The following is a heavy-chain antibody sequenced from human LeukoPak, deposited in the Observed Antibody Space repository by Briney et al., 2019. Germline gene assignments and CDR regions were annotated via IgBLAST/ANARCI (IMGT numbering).Heavy chain of an antibody. Sequence: SETLSLTCTVSGGSISSYYWSWIRQPAGKGLEWIGRIYTSGSTNYNPSLKSRVTMSVDTSKNQFSLKLSSVTAADTAVYYCARRKNTAIAMVRGVRGGLNWFDPWGQGTLVTVSS. V-gene: IGHV4-4*07. CDR3: ARRKNTAIAMVRGVRGGLNWFDP. CDR2: IYTSGST. CDR1: GGSISSYY. J-gene: IGHJ5*02. D-gene: IGHD3-10*01.